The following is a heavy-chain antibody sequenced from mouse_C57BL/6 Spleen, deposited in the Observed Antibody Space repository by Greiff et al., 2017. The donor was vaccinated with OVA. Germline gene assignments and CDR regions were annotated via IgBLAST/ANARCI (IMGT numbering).Heavy chain of an antibody. J-gene: IGHJ3*02. V-gene: IGHV1-54*01. CDR1: GYAFTNYL. Sequence: QVQLKESGAELVRPGTSVKVSCKASGYAFTNYLIEWVKQRPGQGLEWIGVINPGSGGTNYNEKFKGKATLTADKPSSTAYMQLSSLTSEDSAVYFCARGGMVDQWGQGTLVTVSA. CDR3: ARGGMVDQ. CDR2: INPGSGGT. D-gene: IGHD2-3*01.